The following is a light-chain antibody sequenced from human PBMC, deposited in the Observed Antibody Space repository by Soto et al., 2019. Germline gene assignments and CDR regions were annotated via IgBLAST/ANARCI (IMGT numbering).Light chain of an antibody. J-gene: IGKJ4*01. V-gene: IGKV3-20*01. CDR2: GAS. CDR1: QSVSSTY. CDR3: QQHGSRQT. Sequence: EIGLTQSPGPLSLSPGERAALSCRASQSVSSTYLAWYQQKPGQAPRPLTYGASSRATGIPDRFSGSGSGPDFTLTISRLEPEEFAVYYCQQHGSRQTFGGGTKVEI.